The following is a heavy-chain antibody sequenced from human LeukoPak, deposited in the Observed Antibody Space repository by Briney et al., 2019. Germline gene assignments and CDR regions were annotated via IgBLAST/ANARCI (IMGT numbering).Heavy chain of an antibody. CDR3: ARGGYTTWFDP. D-gene: IGHD2-15*01. Sequence: GGSLRLSCAASGFTFRESSMSCVRQAPGKGLEWVSNIRANGRDTYYTDSVKGRFTISRDNSKNTVYLQMNSLRAEDTAVYYCARGGYTTWFDPWGHGTLVTVSS. CDR1: GFTFRESS. J-gene: IGHJ5*02. CDR2: IRANGRDT. V-gene: IGHV3-23*01.